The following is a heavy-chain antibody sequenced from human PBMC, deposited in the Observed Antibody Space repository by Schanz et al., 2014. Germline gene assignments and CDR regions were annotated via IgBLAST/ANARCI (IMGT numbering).Heavy chain of an antibody. Sequence: EVQLVESGGGLVQPGGSLRLSCAASGFSIRNHDMHWVRQATGAVLEWVSALGTAGDTFYLDSVEGRFTISRENAKNSLYLQMNSLRAGDTSVYYCARVPYGSGSYWDYWGQGTLVTVSS. CDR3: ARVPYGSGSYWDY. V-gene: IGHV3-13*04. J-gene: IGHJ4*02. CDR1: GFSIRNHD. D-gene: IGHD3-10*01. CDR2: LGTAGDT.